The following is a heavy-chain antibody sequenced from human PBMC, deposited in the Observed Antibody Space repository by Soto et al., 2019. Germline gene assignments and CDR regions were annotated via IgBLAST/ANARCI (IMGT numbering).Heavy chain of an antibody. CDR3: ALCFTTYYCDSSGYYYLAY. V-gene: IGHV2-5*01. Sequence: SGPTLVNPTQTLTLTCNFSGFSLSTSGVGVGWIRQPPGKALEWLALMYWNDDKRYSPSLKSRLTIPTDTSKNQVVLTMTNMDPVDTATYYCALCFTTYYCDSSGYYYLAYWGKGTLVTVSS. CDR2: MYWNDDK. D-gene: IGHD3-22*01. CDR1: GFSLSTSGVG. J-gene: IGHJ4*02.